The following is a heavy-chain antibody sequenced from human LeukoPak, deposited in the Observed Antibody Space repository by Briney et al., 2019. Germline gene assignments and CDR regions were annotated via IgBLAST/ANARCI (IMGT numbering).Heavy chain of an antibody. CDR2: ISGSGVST. Sequence: GGSLRLSREASGLTFSSYAMSWVRQAPGKGLEWVSSISGSGVSTYYADSVKGRFTISRDNFKNTLYLQMNSLRAEDTAVYYCAKDQRWELPHYFDCWGQGTLVTVSS. CDR1: GLTFSSYA. D-gene: IGHD1-26*01. J-gene: IGHJ4*02. CDR3: AKDQRWELPHYFDC. V-gene: IGHV3-23*01.